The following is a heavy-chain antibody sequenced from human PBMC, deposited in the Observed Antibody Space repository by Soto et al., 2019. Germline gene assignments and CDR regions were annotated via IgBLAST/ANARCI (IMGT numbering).Heavy chain of an antibody. V-gene: IGHV4-38-2*02. CDR3: ARDRDGYNYAFDI. CDR2: IYHSGST. D-gene: IGHD5-12*01. CDR1: DYSISSGYY. J-gene: IGHJ3*02. Sequence: SETLSLTCGVSDYSISSGYYWTWIRQPPGKGLEWLGSIYHSGSTYQNPSLSSRVTISVDTSRNKFSLRLSSVTAADTAVYYCARDRDGYNYAFDIWGQGTVVTVSS.